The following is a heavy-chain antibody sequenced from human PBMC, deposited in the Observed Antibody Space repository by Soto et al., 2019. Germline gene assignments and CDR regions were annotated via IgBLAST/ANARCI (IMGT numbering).Heavy chain of an antibody. Sequence: QVQLVQSGAEVKKPGSSVKVSCKASGGTFSSYTISWVRQAPGQGLEWMGRIIPILGIANYAQKFQGRVTITADKSTSTAYMELSSLRSEDTAVYYCARDSTMVRGDYYGMDVWGQGTTVTVSS. V-gene: IGHV1-69*08. D-gene: IGHD3-10*01. CDR1: GGTFSSYT. CDR2: IIPILGIA. CDR3: ARDSTMVRGDYYGMDV. J-gene: IGHJ6*02.